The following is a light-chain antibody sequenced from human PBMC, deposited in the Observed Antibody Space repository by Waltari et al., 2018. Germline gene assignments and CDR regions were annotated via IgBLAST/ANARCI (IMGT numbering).Light chain of an antibody. V-gene: IGLV1-40*01. CDR1: SSNIGAGYD. Sequence: QSVLTQPPSVSGAPGQRVSISCTGSSSNIGAGYDVHWYQQVPGTAPKLLIYGNNNGPSWVPVRFSGSKSGTSASLAITGLHAEDEADYYCQSYDTSLSGTVVFGGGTRLTVL. CDR2: GNN. J-gene: IGLJ2*01. CDR3: QSYDTSLSGTVV.